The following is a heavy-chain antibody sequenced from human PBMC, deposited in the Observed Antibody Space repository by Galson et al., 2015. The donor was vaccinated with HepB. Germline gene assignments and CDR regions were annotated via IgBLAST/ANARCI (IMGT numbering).Heavy chain of an antibody. CDR3: ASIPRLSRRGAPFRGNCSGGSCYSGAVDY. J-gene: IGHJ4*02. D-gene: IGHD2-15*01. V-gene: IGHV3-30*04. Sequence: SLRLSCAASGFTFSSYAMHWVRQAPGKGLEWVAVISYDGSNKYYADSVKGRFTSSRDNSKNTLYLQMNSLRAEDTAVYYCASIPRLSRRGAPFRGNCSGGSCYSGAVDYWGQGTLVTVSS. CDR1: GFTFSSYA. CDR2: ISYDGSNK.